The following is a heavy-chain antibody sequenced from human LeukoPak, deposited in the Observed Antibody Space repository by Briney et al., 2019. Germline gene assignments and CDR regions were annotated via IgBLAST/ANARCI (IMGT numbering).Heavy chain of an antibody. CDR1: GFTFSDYS. V-gene: IGHV3-48*02. D-gene: IGHD3-10*01. CDR3: AREGYYGAFDI. J-gene: IGHJ3*02. Sequence: GGSLRLACAASGFTFSDYSMNWVRQAPGKGLEWVSYIGANSAIYYADSVKGRFTISRDNAKNSLSLQMNSLRDDDTAVYYCAREGYYGAFDIWGQGTMVTVSS. CDR2: IGANSAI.